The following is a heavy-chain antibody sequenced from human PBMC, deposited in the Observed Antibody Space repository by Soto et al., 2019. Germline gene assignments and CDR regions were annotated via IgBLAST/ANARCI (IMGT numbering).Heavy chain of an antibody. J-gene: IGHJ6*02. V-gene: IGHV4-31*03. CDR2: IYYSGST. Sequence: SAPLYLTCTFSGGSISSGGYYWRWIRRHPGKGLEWIGYIYYSGSTYYNPSLKSRVTISVDTSKNQFSLKLSSVTAADTAVYYCARDSRPGYSYGYVHYYGMEGWGQGTTVTVAS. D-gene: IGHD5-18*01. CDR3: ARDSRPGYSYGYVHYYGMEG. CDR1: GGSISSGGYY.